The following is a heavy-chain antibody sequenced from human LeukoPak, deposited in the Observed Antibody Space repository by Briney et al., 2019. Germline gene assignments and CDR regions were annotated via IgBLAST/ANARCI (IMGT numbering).Heavy chain of an antibody. CDR1: DDSISRSSYY. V-gene: IGHV4-39*01. Sequence: SSETLSLTCSVSDDSISRSSYYWGWIRQPPGKGLEWIGTFYYSGFTYYNPSLKNRVTISVDTSKNQFSLKLSSMTAEDTAVYYCARLKVGTTHPDYWGQGTLVTVSS. CDR2: FYYSGFT. D-gene: IGHD1-26*01. J-gene: IGHJ4*02. CDR3: ARLKVGTTHPDY.